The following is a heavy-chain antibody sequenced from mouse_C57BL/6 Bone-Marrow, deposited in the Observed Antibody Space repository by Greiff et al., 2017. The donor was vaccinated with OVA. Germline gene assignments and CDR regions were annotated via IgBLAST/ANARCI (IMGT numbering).Heavy chain of an antibody. D-gene: IGHD2-4*01. V-gene: IGHV2-2*01. CDR2: IWSGGST. CDR3: ARGRADDYDDGAWFAY. CDR1: GFSLTSYG. J-gene: IGHJ3*01. Sequence: VQLQQSGPGLVQPSQSLSITCTVSGFSLTSYGVHWVRQSPGKGLEWLGVIWSGGSTDYNAAFISRMSISKDNSKSQVFLKMNSLQADDTAIYYCARGRADDYDDGAWFAYWGQGTLVTVSA.